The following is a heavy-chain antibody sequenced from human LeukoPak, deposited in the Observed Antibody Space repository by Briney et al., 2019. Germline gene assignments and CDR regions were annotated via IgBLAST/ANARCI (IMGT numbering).Heavy chain of an antibody. CDR2: IYYSGST. Sequence: SQTLSLTCTVSGGSISSGGYYWGWIRQHPGKGLEWIGYIYYSGSTYYNPSLKSQVTISVDTSKNQFSLKLSSVTAADTAVYYCARVPYGSGSYEVLRFDYWGQGTLVTVSS. V-gene: IGHV4-31*01. CDR3: ARVPYGSGSYEVLRFDY. J-gene: IGHJ4*02. D-gene: IGHD3-10*01. CDR1: GGSISSGGYY.